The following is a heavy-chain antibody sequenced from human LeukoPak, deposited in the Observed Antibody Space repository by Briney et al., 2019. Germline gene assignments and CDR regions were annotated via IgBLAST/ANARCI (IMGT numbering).Heavy chain of an antibody. CDR3: ANEEWRWQTIDY. CDR2: ISYDGSNK. V-gene: IGHV3-30*18. D-gene: IGHD4-23*01. J-gene: IGHJ4*02. CDR1: GFTFSSYG. Sequence: GGSLRLSCAASGFTFSSYGMHWVRQAPGKGLEWVAVISYDGSNKYYADSVKGRFTISRDNSKNTLYLQMNSLRAEDTAVYYCANEEWRWQTIDYWGQGTLVTVSS.